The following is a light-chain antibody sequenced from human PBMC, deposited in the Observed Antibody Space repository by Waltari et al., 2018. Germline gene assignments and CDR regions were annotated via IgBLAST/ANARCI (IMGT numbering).Light chain of an antibody. Sequence: DIQMTPSPSTLSASVGARVTITCRASQRISSWLAWYQQKPGKAPKLLIYKASSLESGVPSRFSGRGSGTEFTLTISNLQPDDFATYYCQQYNSYPWTFGQGTKVEIK. CDR1: QRISSW. CDR3: QQYNSYPWT. V-gene: IGKV1-5*03. CDR2: KAS. J-gene: IGKJ1*01.